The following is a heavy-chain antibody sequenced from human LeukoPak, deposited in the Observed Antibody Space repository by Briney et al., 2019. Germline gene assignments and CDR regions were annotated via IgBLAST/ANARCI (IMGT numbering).Heavy chain of an antibody. Sequence: GGSLRLSCAASGFTFSNYAMYWVRQAPGKGLEYVSAISSNGGSTYYANSVKGRFTISRDNSKNTLYLQMNSLRAEDTAVYYCAKELLVGAGNYWGQGTLVTVSS. D-gene: IGHD1-26*01. J-gene: IGHJ4*02. CDR1: GFTFSNYA. CDR3: AKELLVGAGNY. CDR2: ISSNGGST. V-gene: IGHV3-64*01.